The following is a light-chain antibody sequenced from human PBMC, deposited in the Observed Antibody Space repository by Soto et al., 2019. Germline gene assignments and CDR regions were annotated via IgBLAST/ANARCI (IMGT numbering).Light chain of an antibody. V-gene: IGKV1-5*01. J-gene: IGKJ2*01. CDR1: QSISNW. Sequence: DIQMTQAPSTLSASVGDRVTITCRASQSISNWLAWYQQKPGKAPTILIYDVSRLESGVQSRFSGSGSGTEFTLTIKSLQPDDFATYYCKQYDTYYTFGQGTKVDIK. CDR3: KQYDTYYT. CDR2: DVS.